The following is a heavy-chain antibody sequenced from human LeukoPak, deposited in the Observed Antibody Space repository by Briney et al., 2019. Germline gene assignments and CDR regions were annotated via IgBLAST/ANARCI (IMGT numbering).Heavy chain of an antibody. D-gene: IGHD6-13*01. CDR3: TRHSSSWFHNWFDP. Sequence: GGSLKLSCAASVFTFSGSAMHWVRQASGKGLEWVGRIRSKANSYGTAYAASVKGRFTISRDDSKNTAYLQMNSLKTEDTAVYYCTRHSSSWFHNWFDPWGQGTLVTVSS. CDR1: VFTFSGSA. J-gene: IGHJ5*02. CDR2: IRSKANSYGT. V-gene: IGHV3-73*01.